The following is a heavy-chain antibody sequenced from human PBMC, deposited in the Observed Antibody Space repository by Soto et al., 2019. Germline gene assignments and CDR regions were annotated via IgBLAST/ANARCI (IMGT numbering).Heavy chain of an antibody. CDR1: GFTFSSYA. J-gene: IGHJ4*02. CDR3: AKRRGAGGNFDY. CDR2: TSGSGGST. Sequence: GGSLRLSCAASGFTFSSYAMTWVRQAPGKGLGWVSGTSGSGGSTYYADSVKGRFTISRDNSKNTLYLQMNSLRAEDTAVYYCAKRRGAGGNFDYWGQGALVTVSS. D-gene: IGHD1-26*01. V-gene: IGHV3-23*01.